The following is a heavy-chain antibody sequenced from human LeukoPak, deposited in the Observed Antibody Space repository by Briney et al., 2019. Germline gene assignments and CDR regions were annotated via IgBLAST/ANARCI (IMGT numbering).Heavy chain of an antibody. CDR1: GFSFTRSA. V-gene: IGHV1-58*02. CDR2: IVVGSGNT. D-gene: IGHD3-22*01. J-gene: IGHJ4*02. CDR3: AALVDYYDSSGYYVDY. Sequence: GTSVKVSCKASGFSFTRSAMQWVRHARGQHLEWIGWIVVGSGNTNYAQKFQERVTISRDMSTSTAYMELSSLRSEDTAVYYCAALVDYYDSSGYYVDYWGQGTLVTVSS.